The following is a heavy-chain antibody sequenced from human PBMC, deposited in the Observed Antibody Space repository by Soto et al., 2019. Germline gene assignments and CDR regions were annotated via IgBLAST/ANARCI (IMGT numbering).Heavy chain of an antibody. Sequence: QVQLVQSGAEVKKPGASVKLPCKASGYTLTTYPLHWVRQAPGQSLEWMGYITGANGDTKYSQRFHDRVTITTDTSANTAYLELNSLTSEDTAVYYCATALRFVDYLLKRWGQGTLVTVSS. CDR1: GYTLTTYP. J-gene: IGHJ4*02. V-gene: IGHV1-3*01. CDR2: ITGANGDT. CDR3: ATALRFVDYLLKR. D-gene: IGHD3-16*01.